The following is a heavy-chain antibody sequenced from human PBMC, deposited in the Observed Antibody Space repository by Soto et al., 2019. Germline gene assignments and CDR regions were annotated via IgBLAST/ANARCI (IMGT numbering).Heavy chain of an antibody. CDR1: GGSISSSDYY. Sequence: QVQLQESGPGLVKPSQTLSLTCTVSGGSISSSDYYWSWIRQHPGKGLEWIGYIYYSGIAYYNPSLKNRVTISADTSKNQFSLKVTPATAADTAVYYCAREVSPNSRGWYTVLVRWFAPWCQGTLVTVSS. D-gene: IGHD6-19*01. CDR3: AREVSPNSRGWYTVLVRWFAP. V-gene: IGHV4-31*03. J-gene: IGHJ5*02. CDR2: IYYSGIA.